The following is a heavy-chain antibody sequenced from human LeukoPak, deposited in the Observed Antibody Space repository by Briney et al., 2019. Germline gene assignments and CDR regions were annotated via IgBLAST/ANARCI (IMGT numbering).Heavy chain of an antibody. D-gene: IGHD3-10*01. CDR3: ARDSGEPSKYDFDC. Sequence: ASVKVSCKASGYTFTGNYIHWVRQAPGQGLEWMGWIRPKSGGTNYAQKFQGRVSMTRDTSISTAYMELSRLTSDDTAVYYCARDSGEPSKYDFDCWGQGTLVTVSS. V-gene: IGHV1-2*02. CDR1: GYTFTGNY. CDR2: IRPKSGGT. J-gene: IGHJ4*02.